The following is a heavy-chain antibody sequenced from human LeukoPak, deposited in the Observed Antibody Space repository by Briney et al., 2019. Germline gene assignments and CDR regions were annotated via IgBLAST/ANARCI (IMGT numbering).Heavy chain of an antibody. CDR1: GFTFSGYE. CDR2: ISTSGSTT. V-gene: IGHV3-48*03. J-gene: IGHJ4*02. CDR3: ARGALHVFDY. Sequence: GGSLRLSCAASGFTFSGYEINWVRQAPGKGLEWVSCISTSGSTTYYADSVKGRFTISRDNAKNSLFLQMNTLTVEDTAVYYCARGALHVFDYWGQGTPVTVSS. D-gene: IGHD3-10*02.